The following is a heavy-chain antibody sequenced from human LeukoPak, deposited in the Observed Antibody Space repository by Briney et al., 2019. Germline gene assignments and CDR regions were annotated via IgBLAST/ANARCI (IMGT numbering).Heavy chain of an antibody. J-gene: IGHJ3*02. CDR1: GFTFSSYA. Sequence: KSGGSLRLSCAVSGFTFSSYAMSWVRQAPGKGLEWVSSIGIGSSYTYYADSVKGRFTISRDNAKNSLYLQMNSLRAEDTAVYYCARGWEVLRAFDIWGQGTMVTVSS. CDR2: IGIGSSYT. V-gene: IGHV3-21*01. CDR3: ARGWEVLRAFDI. D-gene: IGHD1-26*01.